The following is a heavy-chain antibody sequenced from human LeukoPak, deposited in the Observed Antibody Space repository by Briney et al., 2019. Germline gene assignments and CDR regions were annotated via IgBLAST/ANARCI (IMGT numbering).Heavy chain of an antibody. J-gene: IGHJ3*02. CDR1: GGSISSYY. CDR2: IYYSGST. Sequence: SETLSLTCTVSGGSISSYYWSWIRQPPGKGLEWIGYIYYSGSTNYNPSLKSRVTISVDTSKIQFSLKLSSVTAADTAVYYCARDGSYDILTGSPDAFDIWGQGTMVTVSS. V-gene: IGHV4-59*01. D-gene: IGHD3-9*01. CDR3: ARDGSYDILTGSPDAFDI.